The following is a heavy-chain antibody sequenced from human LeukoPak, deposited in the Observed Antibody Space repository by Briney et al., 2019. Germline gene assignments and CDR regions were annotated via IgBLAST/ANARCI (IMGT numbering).Heavy chain of an antibody. CDR1: GYTFTSYG. CDR3: ARDSEYCGGDCSNRWDAFDI. Sequence: ASVKVSCKASGYTFTSYGISWVRQAPGQGLEWMGWISAYNGNTNYAQKLQGRVTMTTDTSTSTAYMELSSLRSEDTAVYYCARDSEYCGGDCSNRWDAFDIWGQGTMVTVSS. CDR2: ISAYNGNT. D-gene: IGHD2-21*02. J-gene: IGHJ3*02. V-gene: IGHV1-18*01.